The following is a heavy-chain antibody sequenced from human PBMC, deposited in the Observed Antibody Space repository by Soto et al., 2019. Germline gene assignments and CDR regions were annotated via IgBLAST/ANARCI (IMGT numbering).Heavy chain of an antibody. Sequence: GGSLRLSCAASRFTFSDYSMHWVRQAPGKGLEWVAVTSFDGTNNYYADSVKGRFTISRDNSKNTVSLQMNDLRGDDTGVYYCARIYSSRKYYYYGMDVWGQGTTVTVSS. J-gene: IGHJ6*02. V-gene: IGHV3-30-3*01. D-gene: IGHD6-13*01. CDR2: TSFDGTNN. CDR1: RFTFSDYS. CDR3: ARIYSSRKYYYYGMDV.